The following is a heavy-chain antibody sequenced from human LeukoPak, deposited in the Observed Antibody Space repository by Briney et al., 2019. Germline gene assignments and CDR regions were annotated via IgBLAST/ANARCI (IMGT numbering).Heavy chain of an antibody. D-gene: IGHD3-22*01. CDR2: INPSGGST. J-gene: IGHJ3*02. V-gene: IGHV1-46*01. Sequence: ASVKVSCKASGYTFTSYYMHWVRQAPGQGLEWMGIINPSGGSTSYAQKFQGRVTMTRDMSMSTVYMELSSLRSEDTAVYYCARRGPGYYDSQDAFDIWGQGTMVTVSS. CDR3: ARRGPGYYDSQDAFDI. CDR1: GYTFTSYY.